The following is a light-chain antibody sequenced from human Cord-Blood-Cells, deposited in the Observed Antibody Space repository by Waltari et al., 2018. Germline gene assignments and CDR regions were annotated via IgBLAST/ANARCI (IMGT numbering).Light chain of an antibody. Sequence: QSALTPPPSASGSPGQSVTISCTGTSSDLGGYNYVSGYQQHPGKAPKLMIYEVSKRPSGVPDRFSGSKSGNTASLTVSGLQAEDEADYYCSSYAGSNNYVFGTGTKVTVL. CDR2: EVS. CDR3: SSYAGSNNYV. CDR1: SSDLGGYNY. J-gene: IGLJ1*01. V-gene: IGLV2-8*01.